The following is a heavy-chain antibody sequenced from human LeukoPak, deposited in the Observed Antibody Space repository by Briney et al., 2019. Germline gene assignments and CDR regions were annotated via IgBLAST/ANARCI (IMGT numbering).Heavy chain of an antibody. CDR3: ARDGSSGYNGWFDP. V-gene: IGHV4-31*03. CDR1: GGSISSGGYY. Sequence: PSETLSLTCTVSGGSISSGGYYWSWIRQHPGKGLEWIGYIYYSGSTYYNPSLKSRVTISVDTSKNQFSLKLSSVTAADTAVYYCARDGSSGYNGWFDPWGQGTLVTVSS. CDR2: IYYSGST. J-gene: IGHJ5*02. D-gene: IGHD3-22*01.